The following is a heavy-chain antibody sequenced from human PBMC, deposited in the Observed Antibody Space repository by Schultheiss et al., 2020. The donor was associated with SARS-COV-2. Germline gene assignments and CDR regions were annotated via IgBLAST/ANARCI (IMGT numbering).Heavy chain of an antibody. J-gene: IGHJ4*02. Sequence: SETLSLTCTVSGGSISSSSYYWSWIRQPPGKGLEWIGYIYYSGSTNYNPSLKSRVTISVDTSKNQFSLKLSSVTAADTAVYYCAREGRYFDYWGQGTLVTVSS. CDR1: GGSISSSSYY. V-gene: IGHV4-61*01. CDR3: AREGRYFDY. CDR2: IYYSGST.